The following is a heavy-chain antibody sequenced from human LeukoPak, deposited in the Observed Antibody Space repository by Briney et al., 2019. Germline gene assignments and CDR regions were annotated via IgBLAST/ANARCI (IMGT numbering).Heavy chain of an antibody. J-gene: IGHJ4*02. V-gene: IGHV4-34*01. CDR3: AREEKQQLAQGYYFDY. CDR2: INHSEST. Sequence: SETLSLTCAVYGGSFSGYYWSWIRQPPGKGLEWIGEINHSESTNYNPSLKSRVTISVDTSKNQFSLKLSSVTAADTAVYYCAREEKQQLAQGYYFDYWGQGTLVTVSS. CDR1: GGSFSGYY. D-gene: IGHD6-13*01.